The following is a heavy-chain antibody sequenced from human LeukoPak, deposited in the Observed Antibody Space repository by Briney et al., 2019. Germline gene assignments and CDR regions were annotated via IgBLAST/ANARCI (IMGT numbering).Heavy chain of an antibody. Sequence: GGSLRLSCLTSGFTFSTNAMSWVRQAPGKGLEWISGISGSGASTYYADSVTGRFTISRDNSRSTLYLQMNSLRPEDTAIYYCAREGYYGSGSPPSLYFDYWGQGTLVTVSS. V-gene: IGHV3-23*01. CDR1: GFTFSTNA. CDR3: AREGYYGSGSPPSLYFDY. CDR2: ISGSGAST. J-gene: IGHJ4*02. D-gene: IGHD3-10*01.